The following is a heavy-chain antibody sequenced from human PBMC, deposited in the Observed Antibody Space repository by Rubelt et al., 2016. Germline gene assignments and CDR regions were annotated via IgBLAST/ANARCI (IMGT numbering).Heavy chain of an antibody. Sequence: EVQLVESGGGLVQPGGSLRLSCAASGFTFSSYAMSWVRQAPGKGLEWVSAISGSGGSTYCADSVKGRFTISRDNSQNTLYLQMNSLRAEDTAVYYCAKDRSSSWYYFDYWGQGTLVTVSS. D-gene: IGHD6-13*01. CDR3: AKDRSSSWYYFDY. J-gene: IGHJ4*02. CDR2: ISGSGGST. CDR1: GFTFSSYA. V-gene: IGHV3-23*04.